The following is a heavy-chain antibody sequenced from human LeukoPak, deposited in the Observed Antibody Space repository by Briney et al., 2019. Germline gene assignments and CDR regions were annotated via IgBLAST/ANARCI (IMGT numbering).Heavy chain of an antibody. Sequence: GGSLRLSCAASGFTFSSYGMHWVRQAPGKGLEWVGVISYDGSNKYYADSVKGRFTISRDNSKNTLYLQMNSLRAEDTAVYYCAKDTSPSGWYLFDYWGQGTLVTVSS. V-gene: IGHV3-30*18. CDR1: GFTFSSYG. CDR2: ISYDGSNK. J-gene: IGHJ4*02. D-gene: IGHD6-19*01. CDR3: AKDTSPSGWYLFDY.